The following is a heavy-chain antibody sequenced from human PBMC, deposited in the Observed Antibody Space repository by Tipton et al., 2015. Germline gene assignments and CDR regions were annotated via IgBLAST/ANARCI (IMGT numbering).Heavy chain of an antibody. V-gene: IGHV4-38-2*01. CDR2: IYDSGST. CDR3: TTTQGY. J-gene: IGHJ4*02. CDR1: GYSISSGYY. Sequence: LRLSCDVSGYSISSGYYWSWIRQPPGKGLEWIGSIYDSGSTYYNPSLKSRITISVDTSKHQFSLKLSSVTAADTAVYYCTTTQGYWGQGILVTVSS. D-gene: IGHD2-15*01.